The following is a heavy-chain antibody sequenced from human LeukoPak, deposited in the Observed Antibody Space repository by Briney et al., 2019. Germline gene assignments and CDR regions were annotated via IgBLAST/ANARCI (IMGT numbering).Heavy chain of an antibody. J-gene: IGHJ4*02. CDR3: ARGTMTPYTYYFDY. CDR2: IYSDGAR. V-gene: IGHV3-53*01. D-gene: IGHD4-17*01. Sequence: GGSLRLSCAASGFTFSSYSMNWVRRAPGKGLEWVAIIYSDGARYYADSVKGRLTISRDNSRNTVSLQMTSLRAEDTAVYYCARGTMTPYTYYFDYWGQGTLVTVSS. CDR1: GFTFSSYS.